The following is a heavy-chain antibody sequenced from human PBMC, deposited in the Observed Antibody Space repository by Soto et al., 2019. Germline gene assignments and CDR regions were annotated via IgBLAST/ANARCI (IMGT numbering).Heavy chain of an antibody. CDR2: IYYSGST. J-gene: IGHJ6*02. Sequence: SETLSLTCTVSGGSISSYYWIWIRQPPGKGLEWIGYIYYSGSTNYNPSLKSRVTISVDTSKNQFSLKLSSVTAADTAVYYCAREAQRMRPGGYDFWSGYYYYYGMDVWGQGTTVTVSS. CDR1: GGSISSYY. D-gene: IGHD3-3*01. CDR3: AREAQRMRPGGYDFWSGYYYYYGMDV. V-gene: IGHV4-59*01.